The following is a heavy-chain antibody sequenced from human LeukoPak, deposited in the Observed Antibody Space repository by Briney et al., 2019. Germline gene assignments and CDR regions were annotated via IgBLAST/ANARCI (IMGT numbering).Heavy chain of an antibody. Sequence: PSETLSPTCTVSGGSISSSGYYWGWIRQPPGKWMEWIASIYYSGSTYYSPSLKSRVTISVDTSKNQFSLKLSSLTAADTAVNYCARHGGGLAVADLFDYWGQGTLVTVSS. CDR2: IYYSGST. J-gene: IGHJ4*02. CDR1: GGSISSSGYY. CDR3: ARHGGGLAVADLFDY. V-gene: IGHV4-39*01. D-gene: IGHD6-19*01.